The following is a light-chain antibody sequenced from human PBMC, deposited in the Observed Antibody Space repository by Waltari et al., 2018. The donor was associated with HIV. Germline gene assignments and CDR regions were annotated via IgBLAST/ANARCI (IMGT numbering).Light chain of an antibody. J-gene: IGKJ2*01. CDR1: QRMSSS. Sequence: DIHLTHSPSSLFASVGDRVTITCRASQRMSSSLNWYQHRPWKAPHLIIFDTSSLQSGVPSRFNGSGSETDFTLTISSLQPEDFGTYYCQQSYTTVYTFGQGTRLEIK. CDR3: QQSYTTVYT. V-gene: IGKV1-39*01. CDR2: DTS.